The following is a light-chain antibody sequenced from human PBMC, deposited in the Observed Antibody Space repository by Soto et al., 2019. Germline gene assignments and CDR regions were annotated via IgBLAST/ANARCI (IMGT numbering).Light chain of an antibody. CDR1: QDISNY. V-gene: IGKV1-33*01. CDR3: QQYDNLYT. Sequence: DIPMTQSPSSLSASVGDRVTITCQASQDISNYLNWYQQKPGKAPKLQIYDASNLEPGVPSRFSGSVSGTDFTFTISSLQPEDIATYYCQQYDNLYTFGQGTKLEIK. J-gene: IGKJ2*01. CDR2: DAS.